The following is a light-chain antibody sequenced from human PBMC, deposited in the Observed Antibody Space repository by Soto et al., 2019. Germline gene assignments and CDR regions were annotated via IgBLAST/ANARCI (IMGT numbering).Light chain of an antibody. J-gene: IGKJ4*01. CDR1: ENIFKF. CDR2: AAS. Sequence: DILLIQSPATLSASVGDRITITCRASENIFKFLAWYQQRSGSAPNLLIYAASDLEKGVPSSFSGSGSGTEFTRAIDNLQPNDSATYFCQHYHSQSITFGGGPQVDVK. CDR3: QHYHSQSIT. V-gene: IGKV1-5*01.